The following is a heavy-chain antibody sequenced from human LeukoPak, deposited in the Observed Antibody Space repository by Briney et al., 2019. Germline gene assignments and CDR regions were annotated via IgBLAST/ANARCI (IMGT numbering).Heavy chain of an antibody. CDR3: AKDLADSSGYYSGY. CDR1: GFTFSSYA. D-gene: IGHD3-22*01. V-gene: IGHV3-23*01. CDR2: ISGSGGST. Sequence: GGSLRLSCAASGFTFSSYAMSWVRRAPGKGLEWVSAISGSGGSTYYADSVKGRFTISRDNSKNTLYLQMNSLRAEDTAVYYCAKDLADSSGYYSGYWGQGTLVTVSS. J-gene: IGHJ4*02.